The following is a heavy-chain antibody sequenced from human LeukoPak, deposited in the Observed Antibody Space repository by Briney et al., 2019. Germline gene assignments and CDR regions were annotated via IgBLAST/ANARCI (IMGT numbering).Heavy chain of an antibody. CDR2: IYTSGST. CDR3: ARESKSYDGSGFYHDS. CDR1: GGSIRNYF. Sequence: SQTLSLTCSVSGGSIRNYFWSWIRQPAGKGLEWIGRIYTSGSTDYNPALRSRVSMSVDTSRNQFSLRLSSMTAADTAVYYCARESKSYDGSGFYHDSWGQGTLVAVSS. V-gene: IGHV4-4*07. D-gene: IGHD3-22*01. J-gene: IGHJ4*02.